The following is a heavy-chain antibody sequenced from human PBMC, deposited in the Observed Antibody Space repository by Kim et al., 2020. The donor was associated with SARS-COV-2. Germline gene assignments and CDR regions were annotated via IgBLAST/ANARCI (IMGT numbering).Heavy chain of an antibody. CDR2: VYYTGST. J-gene: IGHJ5*02. V-gene: IGHV4-59*13. Sequence: SETLSLTCTVSGDSISSYYWSWIRQSPGNGLEWIGYVYYTGSTNYNPSLKSRVTMSLDTSKNQFSLKVTSVTAADTAVYYCVREVLVSATGEDWFDPWGQGTLVAVSS. D-gene: IGHD3-10*01. CDR1: GDSISSYY. CDR3: VREVLVSATGEDWFDP.